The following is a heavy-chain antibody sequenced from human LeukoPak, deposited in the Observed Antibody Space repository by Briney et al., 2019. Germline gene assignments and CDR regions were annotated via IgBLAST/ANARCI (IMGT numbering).Heavy chain of an antibody. CDR2: MNQDGSAK. V-gene: IGHV3-7*01. CDR3: ATYTHWVAGDV. Sequence: SGGSLRLSCAVSGFTFSDSWMSWVRQAPGKGLEWVANMNQDGSAKGYVDSVKGRFTISRDNARNSLYLQMSSLRPEDTAVYYCATYTHWVAGDVWGQGTTVTVSS. D-gene: IGHD3-16*01. CDR1: GFTFSDSW. J-gene: IGHJ6*02.